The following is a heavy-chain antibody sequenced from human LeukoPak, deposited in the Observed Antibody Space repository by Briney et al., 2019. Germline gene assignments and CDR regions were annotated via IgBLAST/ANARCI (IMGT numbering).Heavy chain of an antibody. J-gene: IGHJ3*02. CDR2: IDWDDDK. CDR1: GFSLSTSGMR. CDR3: ARTHSGSYSVAFEI. V-gene: IGHV2-70*04. D-gene: IGHD1-26*01. Sequence: SGPTLVNPTQTLTLACTFSGFSLSTSGMRVSWIRQPPGKALEWLARIDWDDDKFYSTSLKTRLTISKDTSKNQVVLTMTNMDPVDTATYYCARTHSGSYSVAFEIWGQGTMVTVSS.